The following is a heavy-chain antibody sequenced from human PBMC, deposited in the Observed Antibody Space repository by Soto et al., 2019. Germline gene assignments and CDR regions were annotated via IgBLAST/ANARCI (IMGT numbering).Heavy chain of an antibody. D-gene: IGHD6-6*01. CDR3: ARDLCEEYISSFCYYYYYGMDV. J-gene: IGHJ6*02. Sequence: QVQLVESGGGVVQPGRSLRLSCAASGFTFSSYGMHWVRQAPGKGLEWVAVIWYDGSNKYYADSVKGRFTISRDNSKDTLYLQMNSLRADDTAVYYCARDLCEEYISSFCYYYYYGMDVWGQGTTVTVSS. CDR1: GFTFSSYG. CDR2: IWYDGSNK. V-gene: IGHV3-33*01.